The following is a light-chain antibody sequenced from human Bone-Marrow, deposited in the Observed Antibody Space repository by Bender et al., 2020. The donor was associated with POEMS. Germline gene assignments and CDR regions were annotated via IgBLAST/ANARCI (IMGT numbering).Light chain of an antibody. CDR3: SSYAGSSYV. CDR2: DVT. CDR1: SSDVGGYNY. J-gene: IGLJ1*01. V-gene: IGLV2-11*01. Sequence: QSALTQPRSVSGSPGQSVIISCTGTSSDVGGYNYVSWYQQHPGKAPKLMIYDVTKRPPGVPDRFSAFKSGNTASLTVSGLRAEDEADYYCSSYAGSSYVFGTGTKVTVL.